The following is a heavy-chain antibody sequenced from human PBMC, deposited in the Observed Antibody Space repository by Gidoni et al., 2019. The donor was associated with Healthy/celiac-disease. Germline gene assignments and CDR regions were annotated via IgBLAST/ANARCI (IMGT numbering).Heavy chain of an antibody. J-gene: IGHJ4*02. V-gene: IGHV3-33*01. CDR3: AREKQLVFDY. D-gene: IGHD6-13*01. Sequence: QVQLVESGGGVVQPGRSLRLSCAASGFTFSRYGMHWVRQAPGKGLEWVAVIWYDGSNKYYADSVKGRFTISRDNSKNTLYLQMNSLRAEDTAVYYCAREKQLVFDYWGQGTLVTVSS. CDR1: GFTFSRYG. CDR2: IWYDGSNK.